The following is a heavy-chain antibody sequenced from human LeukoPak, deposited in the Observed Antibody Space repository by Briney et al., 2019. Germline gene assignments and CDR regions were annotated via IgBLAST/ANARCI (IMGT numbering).Heavy chain of an antibody. D-gene: IGHD3-3*01. CDR1: AGSISSYY. J-gene: IGHJ1*01. V-gene: IGHV4-59*01. Sequence: PSETLSLTCTVSAGSISSYYWSWIRQPPGKGLEWIGYIYYSGSTNYNPSLTSRVTISVDTSKNQFSLKLSSVTAADTAVYYCASTTGHYDFWSGHRGPAAEYFQHWGQGTLVTVSS. CDR3: ASTTGHYDFWSGHRGPAAEYFQH. CDR2: IYYSGST.